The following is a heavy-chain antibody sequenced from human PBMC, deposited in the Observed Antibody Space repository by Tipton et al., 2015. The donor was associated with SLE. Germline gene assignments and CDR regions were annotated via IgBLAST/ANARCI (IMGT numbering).Heavy chain of an antibody. D-gene: IGHD3-10*01. V-gene: IGHV4-34*01. Sequence: LRLSCAVYGGSFSGYYWSWIRRPPGKGLEWIGESNPSGSTNYNPSLKSRVTISVDTSKNQLSLKLTSVTAADTSVYYCARGAKERITLVRVRPYYFDYWGQGSLVTVSS. CDR1: GGSFSGYY. CDR3: ARGAKERITLVRVRPYYFDY. CDR2: SNPSGST. J-gene: IGHJ4*01.